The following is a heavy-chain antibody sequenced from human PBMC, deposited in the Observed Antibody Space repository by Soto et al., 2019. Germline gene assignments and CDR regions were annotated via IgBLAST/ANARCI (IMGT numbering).Heavy chain of an antibody. D-gene: IGHD6-13*01. CDR3: ARHEPIGSSWYYFDY. CDR1: GGSISSSSYY. Sequence: SETLSLTCTVSGGSISSSSYYWGWIRQPPGKGLEWIGSIYYSGSTYYNPSLKSRVTISVDTSKNQSSLKLSSVTAADTAVYYCARHEPIGSSWYYFDYWGQGTLVTVSS. J-gene: IGHJ4*02. V-gene: IGHV4-39*01. CDR2: IYYSGST.